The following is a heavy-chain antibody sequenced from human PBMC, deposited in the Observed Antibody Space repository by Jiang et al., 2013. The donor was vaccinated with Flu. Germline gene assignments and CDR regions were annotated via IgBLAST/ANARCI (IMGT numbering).Heavy chain of an antibody. CDR1: GGSFNSDSYY. Sequence: GSGLVKPSETLSLTCTVSGGSFNSDSYYWGWIRQPPGKALEWIGGIYHTGSSYSRPSLKSRVTIFVDTSKNQFSLKVTSVTAADTAVYYCARAQKYSGFELPYFDYWGPGKAGHRLL. J-gene: IGHJ4*02. CDR2: IYHTGSS. CDR3: ARAQKYSGFELPYFDY. V-gene: IGHV4-39*07. D-gene: IGHD5-12*01.